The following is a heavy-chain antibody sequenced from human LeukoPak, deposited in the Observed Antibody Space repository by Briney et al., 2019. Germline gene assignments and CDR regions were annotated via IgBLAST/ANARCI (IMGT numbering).Heavy chain of an antibody. V-gene: IGHV1-2*02. J-gene: IGHJ4*02. CDR2: INPNSGGT. CDR3: AREHITMVRGVNGWGGY. D-gene: IGHD3-10*01. Sequence: ASVKVSCKASGYTFTGYYVHWVRQAPGQGLEWTGWINPNSGGTNYAQKFQGRVTMTRDTSISTAYMELSRLRSDDTAVYYCAREHITMVRGVNGWGGYWGQGTLVTVSS. CDR1: GYTFTGYY.